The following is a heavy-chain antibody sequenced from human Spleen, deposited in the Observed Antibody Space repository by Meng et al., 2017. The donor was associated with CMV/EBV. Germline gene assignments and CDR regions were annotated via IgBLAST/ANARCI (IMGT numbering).Heavy chain of an antibody. Sequence: GESLKISCAASGLIVSRHYMSWVRQAPGKGLEWVSIIYSDDNTYYADSVKGRFTISRDNSRTTLYLQMNSLRVEDTAVYYCVRSGSGSSPYFYHYGRDVWGQGTTVTVSS. CDR2: IYSDDNT. J-gene: IGHJ6*02. CDR1: GLIVSRHY. CDR3: VRSGSGSSPYFYHYGRDV. D-gene: IGHD1-26*01. V-gene: IGHV3-53*01.